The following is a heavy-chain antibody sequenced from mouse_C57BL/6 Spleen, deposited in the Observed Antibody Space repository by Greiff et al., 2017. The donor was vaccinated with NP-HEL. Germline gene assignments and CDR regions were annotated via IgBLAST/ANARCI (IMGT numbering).Heavy chain of an antibody. J-gene: IGHJ3*01. CDR2: ISGGGGNT. Sequence: EVKLVESGGGLVKPGGSLKLSCAASGFTFSSYTMSWVRQTPEKRLEWVATISGGGGNTYYPDSVKGRFTISRDNAKNTLYLQMSSLRSEDTALYYCARHDYDGAWFAYWGQGTLVTVSA. CDR3: ARHDYDGAWFAY. V-gene: IGHV5-9*01. CDR1: GFTFSSYT. D-gene: IGHD2-4*01.